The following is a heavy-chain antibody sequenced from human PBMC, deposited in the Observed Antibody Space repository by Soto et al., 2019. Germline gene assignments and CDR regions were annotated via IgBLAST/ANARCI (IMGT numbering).Heavy chain of an antibody. CDR1: GGSISSGGFY. V-gene: IGHV4-31*03. Sequence: QVQLQQSGPGLVKPSQTLSLTCTVSGGSISSGGFYWSWIRQYPGKGLEWIGYIYHSGSTYYNPSLKSRLIMSIHTSTNQFSLKLSSVTAAETALYFCARGGDSYTISDYWGQGTRVTVSS. CDR2: IYHSGST. CDR3: ARGGDSYTISDY. D-gene: IGHD5-18*01. J-gene: IGHJ4*02.